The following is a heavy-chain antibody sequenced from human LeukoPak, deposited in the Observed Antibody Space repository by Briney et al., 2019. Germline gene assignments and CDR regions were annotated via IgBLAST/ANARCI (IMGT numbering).Heavy chain of an antibody. CDR2: ISSSGGTI. V-gene: IGHV3-48*03. J-gene: IGHJ4*02. CDR1: GFTFSSYE. D-gene: IGHD4-23*01. CDR3: ARDYGGSSPFDY. Sequence: PGGSLRLSCAASGFTFSSYEMHRVRQAPGKGLEWVSYISSSGGTIYYADSVKGRFTISRDNAKNSLYLQMNSLRAEDTAVYYCARDYGGSSPFDYWGQGTLVTVSS.